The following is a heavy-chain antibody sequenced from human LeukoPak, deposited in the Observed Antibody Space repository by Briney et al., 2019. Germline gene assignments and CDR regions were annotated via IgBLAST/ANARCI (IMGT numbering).Heavy chain of an antibody. CDR1: GFTFSSYS. CDR3: ARDRDYYDSSGYSFDAFDI. J-gene: IGHJ3*02. V-gene: IGHV3-48*04. Sequence: GGSLRLSCAASGFTFSSYSMNWVRQAPGKGLEWVSYISSSSSTIYYADSVKGRFTISRDNAKNSLYLQMNSLRAEDTAVYYCARDRDYYDSSGYSFDAFDIWGQGTMVTVSS. D-gene: IGHD3-22*01. CDR2: ISSSSSTI.